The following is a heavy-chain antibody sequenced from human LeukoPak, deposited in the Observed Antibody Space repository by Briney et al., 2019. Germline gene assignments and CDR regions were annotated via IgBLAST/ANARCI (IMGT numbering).Heavy chain of an antibody. CDR2: IKQDGSEK. Sequence: GGSLRLSCAASGFTFSSYWMSWVRQAPGKGLEWVANIKQDGSEKNYVDSVKGRFTVSRDNAKNSLYLQMITPRAEDTAVYYCASSYYDILTGYYSVALDVWGQGTTVTVSS. V-gene: IGHV3-7*02. CDR1: GFTFSSYW. J-gene: IGHJ6*02. D-gene: IGHD3-9*01. CDR3: ASSYYDILTGYYSVALDV.